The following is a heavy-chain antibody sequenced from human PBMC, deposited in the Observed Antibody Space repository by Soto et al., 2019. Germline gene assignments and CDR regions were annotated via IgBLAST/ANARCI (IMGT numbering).Heavy chain of an antibody. Sequence: ASVKVSCKASGYTFTSYGISWVRQAPGQGLEWMGWISAYNGNTNYAQKLQGRVTMTTDTSTSTAYMELRSLRSDDTAVYYCARDDSYGYSVVTGHPYYFDYWGQGTLVTVSS. J-gene: IGHJ4*02. CDR2: ISAYNGNT. V-gene: IGHV1-18*01. CDR1: GYTFTSYG. D-gene: IGHD5-18*01. CDR3: ARDDSYGYSVVTGHPYYFDY.